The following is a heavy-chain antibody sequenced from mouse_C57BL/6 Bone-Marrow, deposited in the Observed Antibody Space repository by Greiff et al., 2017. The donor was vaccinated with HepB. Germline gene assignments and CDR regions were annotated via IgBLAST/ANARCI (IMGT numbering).Heavy chain of an antibody. V-gene: IGHV6-3*01. CDR1: GFTFSNYW. J-gene: IGHJ3*01. D-gene: IGHD1-1*01. CDR2: IRLKSDNYAT. Sequence: EESGGGLVQPGGSMKLSCVASGFTFSNYWMNWVRQSPEKGLEWVAQIRLKSDNYATHYAESVKGRFTISRDDSKSSVYLQMNNLRAEDTGIYYCTEYYGSSYGAWFAYWGQGTLVTVSA. CDR3: TEYYGSSYGAWFAY.